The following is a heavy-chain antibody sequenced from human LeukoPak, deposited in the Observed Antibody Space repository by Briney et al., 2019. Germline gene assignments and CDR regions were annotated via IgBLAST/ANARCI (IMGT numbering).Heavy chain of an antibody. CDR3: ARDFGFWSGYYTGHGFDP. J-gene: IGHJ5*02. CDR2: IYYSGST. Sequence: PSETLSLTCTVSGGSISSSSYYWGWIRQPPGKGLEWIGSIYYSGSTYYNPSLKSRVTISVDTSKNQFSLKLSSVTAADTAVYYCARDFGFWSGYYTGHGFDPWGQGTLVTVSS. V-gene: IGHV4-39*07. D-gene: IGHD3-3*01. CDR1: GGSISSSSYY.